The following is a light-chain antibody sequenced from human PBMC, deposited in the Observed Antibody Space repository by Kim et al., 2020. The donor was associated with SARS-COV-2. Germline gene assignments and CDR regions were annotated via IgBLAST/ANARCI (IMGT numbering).Light chain of an antibody. CDR1: QSISRH. V-gene: IGKV1-39*01. Sequence: ASVGDRVTIAGRSSQSISRHLNGYQQKPGKAPKLLIYTASSLQSGAPSRFSGSGSGTDFTLTISSLQPEDFATYYCQQSYSIPRTFGLGTKVEIK. CDR2: TAS. CDR3: QQSYSIPRT. J-gene: IGKJ1*01.